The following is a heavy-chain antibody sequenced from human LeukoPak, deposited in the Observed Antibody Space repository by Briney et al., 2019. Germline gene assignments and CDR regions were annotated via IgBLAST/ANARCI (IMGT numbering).Heavy chain of an antibody. CDR2: ISPDGNEN. CDR3: ARDDGQRTVDY. CDR1: GFTFSDYW. J-gene: IGHJ4*02. V-gene: IGHV3-7*01. D-gene: IGHD6-25*01. Sequence: PGGSLRLSCSTSGFTFSDYWMSWVRQAPGKGLEWMANISPDGNENYYVGSVKGRFTISRDNAKNSLYLQMNNLRAEDTAVYYCARDDGQRTVDYWGQGNLVTVSS.